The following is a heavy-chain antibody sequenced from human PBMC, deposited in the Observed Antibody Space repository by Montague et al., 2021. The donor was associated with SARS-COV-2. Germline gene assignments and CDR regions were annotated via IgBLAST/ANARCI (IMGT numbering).Heavy chain of an antibody. Sequence: SETLSLTCAVSGGFISSGNWWSWVRQPPGKGLEWIGEIFHSGAAXXNPPLKSRLTISMDKSKNEFSLKLNSVTAADTAMYYCARDFVAAVPDRFDSWGQGVLVTVSS. CDR2: IFHSGAA. D-gene: IGHD6-13*01. V-gene: IGHV4/OR15-8*02. CDR3: ARDFVAAVPDRFDS. CDR1: GGFISSGNW. J-gene: IGHJ4*02.